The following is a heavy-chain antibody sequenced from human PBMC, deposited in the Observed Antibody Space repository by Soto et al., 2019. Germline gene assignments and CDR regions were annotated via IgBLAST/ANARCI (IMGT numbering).Heavy chain of an antibody. CDR3: ARDRLRYNWDAFPYSFYGMDV. J-gene: IGHJ6*02. CDR2: ISYDGSNK. CDR1: GFTFSSYA. V-gene: IGHV3-30-3*01. D-gene: IGHD1-1*01. Sequence: QVQLVESGGGVVQPGRSLRLFCAASGFTFSSYAMHWVRQAPGKGLEWVAVISYDGSNKYYADSVKGRFTVSRDNSKNTLYLQMNSLRAEDTAVYYCARDRLRYNWDAFPYSFYGMDVWGQGTTVTVS.